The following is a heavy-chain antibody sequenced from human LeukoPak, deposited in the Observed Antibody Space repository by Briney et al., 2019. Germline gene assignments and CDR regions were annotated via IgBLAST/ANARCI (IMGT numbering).Heavy chain of an antibody. CDR1: GYTFTSYD. CDR2: IKVYNGNT. J-gene: IGHJ4*02. D-gene: IGHD1-26*01. V-gene: IGHV1-18*01. CDR3: ARSAGSYNFDY. Sequence: ASVKVSCKTSGYTFTSYDISWVRQAPGQGREWMGRIKVYNGNTNYAQKVQGRVTMTTDTSTTTAYMEVRSLRSDDTAVYYCARSAGSYNFDYWGQGTLVTVSS.